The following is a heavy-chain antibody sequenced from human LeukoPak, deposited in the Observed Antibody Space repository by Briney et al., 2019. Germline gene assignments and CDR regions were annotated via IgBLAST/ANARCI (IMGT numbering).Heavy chain of an antibody. D-gene: IGHD1-26*01. Sequence: PSKTLSLTCTVSGGSISSSSYYWGWIRQPPGKGLEWIGSIYYSGSTYYNPSLKSRVTISVDTSKNQFSLKLSSVTAADTAVYYCASVVGATTDWGQGTLVTVSS. CDR2: IYYSGST. J-gene: IGHJ4*02. CDR1: GGSISSSSYY. CDR3: ASVVGATTD. V-gene: IGHV4-39*07.